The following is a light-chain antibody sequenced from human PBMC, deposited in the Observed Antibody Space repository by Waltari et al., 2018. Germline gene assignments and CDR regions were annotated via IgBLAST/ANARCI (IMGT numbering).Light chain of an antibody. V-gene: IGLV2-11*01. CDR3: CSSRCSYKWV. Sequence: QSALTQPRSVSGTPGQLVTITCTGTNSDVGAYNFFSWYQQHPGKAPELIIYNVIWRPSGVPDLFSGSKSGTTGSLTIAGLQHEDEADYYCCSSRCSYKWVFDGGTKVTVL. J-gene: IGLJ3*02. CDR1: NSDVGAYNF. CDR2: NVI.